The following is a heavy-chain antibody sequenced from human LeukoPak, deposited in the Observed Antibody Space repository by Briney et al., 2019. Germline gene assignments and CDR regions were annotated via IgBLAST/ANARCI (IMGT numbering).Heavy chain of an antibody. V-gene: IGHV4-59*01. CDR3: SRGGGAGYYYYYMDV. D-gene: IGHD3-10*01. J-gene: IGHJ6*03. CDR1: GGSFSSYY. Sequence: SETLSLTCTVSGGSFSSYYWSWIRQPPGKGLEWIGCIYYSGSTNYNPSLKSRVAISVDTSKNQFSLKLSSVTAADTAVYYCSRGGGAGYYYYYMDVWGKGTTVTISS. CDR2: IYYSGST.